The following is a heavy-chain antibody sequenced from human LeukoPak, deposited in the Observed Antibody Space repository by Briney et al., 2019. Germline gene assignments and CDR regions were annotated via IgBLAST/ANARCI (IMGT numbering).Heavy chain of an antibody. D-gene: IGHD2-2*02. CDR3: AKGVGYCSSTSCYNYYGMDV. CDR2: IYHSGST. Sequence: SETLSLTCAVSGGSIGSGGYSWSWIRQPPGKGLEWIGYIYHSGSTYYNPSLKSRVTISVDRSKNQFSLELSSVTAADTAVYYCAKGVGYCSSTSCYNYYGMDVWGQGTTVTVSS. J-gene: IGHJ6*02. CDR1: GGSIGSGGYS. V-gene: IGHV4-30-2*01.